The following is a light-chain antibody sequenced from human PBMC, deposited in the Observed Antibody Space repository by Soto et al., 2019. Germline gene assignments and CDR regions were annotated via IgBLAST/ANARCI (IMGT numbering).Light chain of an antibody. CDR2: EVS. CDR1: SSDVGGYNY. Sequence: QSALTQPPSASGSPGQSVTISCTGTSSDVGGYNYVSWYQHHPGKAPNLMIYEVSKRPSGVPDRFSGSKSANTASLTVSGLQAEDEADYYCSSYAGSSDYVFGTGTKLTVL. J-gene: IGLJ1*01. CDR3: SSYAGSSDYV. V-gene: IGLV2-8*01.